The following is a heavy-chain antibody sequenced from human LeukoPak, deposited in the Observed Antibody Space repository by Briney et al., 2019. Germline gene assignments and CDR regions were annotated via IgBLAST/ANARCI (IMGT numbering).Heavy chain of an antibody. CDR2: ISSSGSTI. CDR1: GLTFSSYE. Sequence: PGGSLRLSCAASGLTFSSYEMNWVRQAPGKGLEWVSYISSSGSTIYYADSVKGRFTISRDNAKNSLYLQMNSLRAEDTAVYYCAREGYCSSTSCYLTLDYWGQGTLVTVSS. CDR3: AREGYCSSTSCYLTLDY. V-gene: IGHV3-48*03. D-gene: IGHD2-2*01. J-gene: IGHJ4*02.